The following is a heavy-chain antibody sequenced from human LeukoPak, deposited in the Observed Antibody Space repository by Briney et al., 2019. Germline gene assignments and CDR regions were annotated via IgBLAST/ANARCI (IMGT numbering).Heavy chain of an antibody. D-gene: IGHD6-13*01. CDR2: IYHSGST. Sequence: TSSETLSLTCTVSGYSISSGSYWGWIRQPPGKGLEWVGSIYHSGSTYYNPSLKSRVTISVDTSKNQFSLKLSSVTAADTAVYYCARPAAAGNYYYYMDVWGKGTTVTVSS. CDR3: ARPAAAGNYYYYMDV. CDR1: GYSISSGSY. J-gene: IGHJ6*03. V-gene: IGHV4-38-2*02.